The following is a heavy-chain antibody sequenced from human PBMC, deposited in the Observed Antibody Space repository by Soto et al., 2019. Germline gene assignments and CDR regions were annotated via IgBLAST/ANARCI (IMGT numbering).Heavy chain of an antibody. V-gene: IGHV4-59*01. D-gene: IGHD3-22*01. Sequence: SETLSLTCTASGGSISSYYWSWIRQPPGKGLEWIGYIYYSGSTNYNPSLKSRVTISVDTSKNQFSLKLSSVTAADTAVYYCARYYYEIGAFDIWGQGTMVTV. CDR2: IYYSGST. CDR1: GGSISSYY. CDR3: ARYYYEIGAFDI. J-gene: IGHJ3*02.